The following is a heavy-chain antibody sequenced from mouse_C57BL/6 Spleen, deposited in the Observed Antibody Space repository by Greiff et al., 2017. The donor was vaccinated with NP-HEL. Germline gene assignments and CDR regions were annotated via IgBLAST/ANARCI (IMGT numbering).Heavy chain of an antibody. CDR1: GYTFTSYW. D-gene: IGHD4-1*02. CDR3: AQLGRGDY. Sequence: QVQLQQPGAELVMPGASVKLSCKASGYTFTSYWMHWVKQRPGQGLEWIGEIDPSDSYTNYNQKFKGKSTLTVDKSSSTAYMQLSSLTSEDSAVYYCAQLGRGDYWGQGTSVTVSS. V-gene: IGHV1-69*01. CDR2: IDPSDSYT. J-gene: IGHJ4*01.